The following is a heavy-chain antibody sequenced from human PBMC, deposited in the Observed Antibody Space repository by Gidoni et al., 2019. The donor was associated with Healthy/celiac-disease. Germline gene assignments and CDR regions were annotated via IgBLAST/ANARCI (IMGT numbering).Heavy chain of an antibody. CDR2: IWYDGSNK. CDR1: GFTFSSYC. D-gene: IGHD5-18*01. CDR3: ASGSYTAMGPRWYYYYGMDV. J-gene: IGHJ6*02. Sequence: QVQLVESGGGVVQPWRSLRLSCAASGFTFSSYCLHWVRQAPGKGLEWVAVIWYDGSNKYYADSVKGRFTISRDNSKNTLYLQMNSLRAEDTAVYYCASGSYTAMGPRWYYYYGMDVWGQGTTVTVSS. V-gene: IGHV3-33*01.